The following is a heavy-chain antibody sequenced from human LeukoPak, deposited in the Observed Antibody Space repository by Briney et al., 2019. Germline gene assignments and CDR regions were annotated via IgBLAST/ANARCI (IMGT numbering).Heavy chain of an antibody. J-gene: IGHJ3*02. CDR2: ISPSGSI. D-gene: IGHD3-22*01. V-gene: IGHV4-61*02. CDR1: GGSMNSGFYY. CDR3: ARDLLHRGYAFDI. Sequence: SQTLSLTCTVSGGSMNSGFYYWSWIRQPAGKGLEWIGRISPSGSINYNPSLKSRVSISIDTSKNQFSLKLSSVTAADTAVYYCARDLLHRGYAFDIWGRGTMVTVSS.